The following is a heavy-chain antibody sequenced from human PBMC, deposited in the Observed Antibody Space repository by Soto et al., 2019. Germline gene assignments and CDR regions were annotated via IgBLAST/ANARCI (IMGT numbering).Heavy chain of an antibody. CDR1: GFTVSSNY. V-gene: IGHV3-53*01. J-gene: IGHJ4*02. CDR3: ARGRVNYGYDFDY. CDR2: IYSGGST. D-gene: IGHD3-10*01. Sequence: PGGSLRLSCAASGFTVSSNYMSWVRQAPGKGLEWVSVIYSGGSTYYADSVKGRFTISRDNSKNTLYLQMNSLRAEDTAVYYCARGRVNYGYDFDYWGQGTLVTVSS.